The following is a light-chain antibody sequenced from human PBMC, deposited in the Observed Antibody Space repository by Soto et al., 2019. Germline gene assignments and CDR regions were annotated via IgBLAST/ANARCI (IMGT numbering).Light chain of an antibody. CDR3: QQYNNWPLQYT. J-gene: IGKJ2*01. Sequence: EIGMTQAPATLSVSPGERATLSCRASQSVSSKLAWYQQKPGQAPRLLIYGASTRATGIPARFSGSGSGTEFTLTISSLQSEDFAVYYCQQYNNWPLQYTFGQGTKLEIK. V-gene: IGKV3-15*01. CDR2: GAS. CDR1: QSVSSK.